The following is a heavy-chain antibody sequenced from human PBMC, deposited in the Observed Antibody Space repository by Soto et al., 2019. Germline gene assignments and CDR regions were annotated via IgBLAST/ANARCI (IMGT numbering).Heavy chain of an antibody. Sequence: SETLSLTCTVSGGSISSSSYYWGWIRQPPGKGLEWIGSIYYSGSTYYNPSLKSRVTISVDTSKNQFSLKLSSVTAADTAVYYCERRSTAARHGGWFDPWGQGTLVTVSS. CDR2: IYYSGST. CDR3: ERRSTAARHGGWFDP. J-gene: IGHJ5*02. CDR1: GGSISSSSYY. D-gene: IGHD6-6*01. V-gene: IGHV4-39*01.